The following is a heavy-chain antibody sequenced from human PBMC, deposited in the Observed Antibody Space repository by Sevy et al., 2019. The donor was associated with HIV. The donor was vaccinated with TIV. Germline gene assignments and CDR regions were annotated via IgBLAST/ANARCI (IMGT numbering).Heavy chain of an antibody. V-gene: IGHV3-7*01. CDR1: GFTFSSYW. J-gene: IGHJ4*02. Sequence: GGSLRLSCAASGFTFSSYWMTWVRHAPGKGLEWVANINRDGSTKNYVDSVKGRFTISRDNAKNSLYLEMNSLRAEDTAVYYCARDDRPSGWLFDYWGQGTLVTVSS. D-gene: IGHD6-19*01. CDR2: INRDGSTK. CDR3: ARDDRPSGWLFDY.